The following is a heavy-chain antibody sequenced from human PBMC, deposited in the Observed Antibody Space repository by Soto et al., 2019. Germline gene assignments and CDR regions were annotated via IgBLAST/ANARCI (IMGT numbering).Heavy chain of an antibody. D-gene: IGHD6-13*01. V-gene: IGHV3-30*18. Sequence: SCKVSGYTLTELSMHWVRQAPGKGLEWVAVISYDGSNKYYADSVKGRFTISRDNSKNTLYLQMNSLRAEDTAVYYCAKDKSLSGYSSSTIDYWGQGTLVTVSS. CDR1: GYTLTELS. CDR2: ISYDGSNK. J-gene: IGHJ4*02. CDR3: AKDKSLSGYSSSTIDY.